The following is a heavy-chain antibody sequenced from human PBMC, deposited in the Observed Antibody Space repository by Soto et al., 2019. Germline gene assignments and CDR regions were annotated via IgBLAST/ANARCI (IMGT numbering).Heavy chain of an antibody. J-gene: IGHJ6*03. Sequence: SETLSLTCTVSGGSISSSSYYWGWIRQPPGKGLEWIGSIYYSGSTYYNPSLKSRVTMSVDTSKNQFSLKLSSVTAADTAVYYCASEGIAAAGPFYYYYYYMDVWGKGTTVTVSS. V-gene: IGHV4-39*01. CDR2: IYYSGST. D-gene: IGHD6-13*01. CDR1: GGSISSSSYY. CDR3: ASEGIAAAGPFYYYYYYMDV.